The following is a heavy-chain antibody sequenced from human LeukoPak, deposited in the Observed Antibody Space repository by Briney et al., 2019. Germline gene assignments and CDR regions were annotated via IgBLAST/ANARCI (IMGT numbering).Heavy chain of an antibody. Sequence: SETLSLTCTVPGGSISSYYWSWIRQPAGKGLEWIGRIYTSGSTNYNPSLKSRVTMSVDTSKNQFSLKLSSVTAADTAVYYCAREGYYYDSSGYYSFDYWGQGTLVTVSS. D-gene: IGHD3-22*01. CDR3: AREGYYYDSSGYYSFDY. J-gene: IGHJ4*02. CDR1: GGSISSYY. CDR2: IYTSGST. V-gene: IGHV4-4*07.